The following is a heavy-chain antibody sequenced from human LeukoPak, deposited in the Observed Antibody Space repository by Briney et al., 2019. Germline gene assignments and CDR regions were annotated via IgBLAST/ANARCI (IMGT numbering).Heavy chain of an antibody. CDR2: IYYSGST. J-gene: IGHJ1*01. CDR3: ARLKYYYDSSGYRAEYFQH. Sequence: SETLSLTCTVSGGSISSYYWSWIRQPPGKGLEWIGYIYYSGSTNYNPSLKSRVTISVDTSKNQFSLKLSSVTAADTAVYYCARLKYYYDSSGYRAEYFQHWGQGTLVTASS. CDR1: GGSISSYY. V-gene: IGHV4-59*01. D-gene: IGHD3-22*01.